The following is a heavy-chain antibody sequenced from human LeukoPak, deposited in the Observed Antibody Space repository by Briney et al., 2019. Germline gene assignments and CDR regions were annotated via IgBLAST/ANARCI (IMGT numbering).Heavy chain of an antibody. D-gene: IGHD1-1*01. CDR3: ARDPVPATARHFDY. V-gene: IGHV3-23*01. CDR1: GFTFSSSP. CDR2: FAGSGGGT. J-gene: IGHJ4*02. Sequence: GGSLRLSCAASGFTFSSSPMSRVRQAPGKGLDWVSGFAGSGGGTFYADSVKGRFTISRDNSKSTLYLQMNSLRGEDTGVYYCARDPVPATARHFDYWGQGTLVTVSS.